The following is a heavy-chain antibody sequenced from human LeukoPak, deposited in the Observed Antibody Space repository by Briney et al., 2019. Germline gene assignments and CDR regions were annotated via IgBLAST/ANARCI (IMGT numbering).Heavy chain of an antibody. D-gene: IGHD1-26*01. J-gene: IGHJ4*02. CDR3: ARLSNTGSYQYYFDY. CDR2: IYYSEIT. CDR1: GGSVSSDTYY. Sequence: SETLSLTCIVSGGSVSSDTYYWSWIRQPPGKGLEYIGYIYYSEITNYNPSLKSRVSISVDTSKNQFSLKLSSVTAADTAVYYCARLSNTGSYQYYFDYWGQGTLVTVSS. V-gene: IGHV4-61*01.